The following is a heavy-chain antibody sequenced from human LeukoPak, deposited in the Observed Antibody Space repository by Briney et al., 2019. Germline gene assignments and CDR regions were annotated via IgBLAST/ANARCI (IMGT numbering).Heavy chain of an antibody. CDR2: ISGSGGTT. V-gene: IGHV3-23*01. CDR1: GFTFSSHA. D-gene: IGHD6-13*01. CDR3: AKRHSSSWYNFEY. Sequence: GGSLRLPCAASGFTFSSHAMSWVRQAPGKGLEWVSTISGSGGTTYYADSVKGRFTISRDNSKKTLYLQVHSLRAEDTAIYYCAKRHSSSWYNFEYWGQGTLVTVSS. J-gene: IGHJ4*02.